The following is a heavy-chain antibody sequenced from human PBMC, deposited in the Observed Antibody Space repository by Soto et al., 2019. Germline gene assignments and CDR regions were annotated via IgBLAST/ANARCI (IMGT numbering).Heavy chain of an antibody. CDR1: GFSVNSNR. V-gene: IGHV3-53*04. Sequence: EVQLVESGGGLVQPGGSLRLSCTVSGFSVNSNRVGLVRQAPAKGLEWASVISRGGNTDYADSVRGRFTISRDSTRNTVYLQMNIIRPEDTAVYYCSRVQTDSNGWYHFEYWGRGTLVSGSS. D-gene: IGHD6-19*01. J-gene: IGHJ4*02. CDR3: SRVQTDSNGWYHFEY. CDR2: ISRGGNT.